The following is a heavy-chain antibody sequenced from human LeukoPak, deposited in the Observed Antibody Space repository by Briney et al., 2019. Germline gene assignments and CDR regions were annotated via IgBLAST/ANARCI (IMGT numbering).Heavy chain of an antibody. CDR2: ISSRGSTI. CDR1: RFTFSDYY. CDR3: SRESDSDYVDY. V-gene: IGHV3-11*04. J-gene: IGHJ4*02. D-gene: IGHD4/OR15-4a*01. Sequence: GGSLRLSCAASRFTFSDYYMSWIRQAPGKGLEWVSYISSRGSTIYYADSVKGRFTISRDNAKNSLYLQMNSLRAEDTAVYYCSRESDSDYVDYRGQGTLVTVSS.